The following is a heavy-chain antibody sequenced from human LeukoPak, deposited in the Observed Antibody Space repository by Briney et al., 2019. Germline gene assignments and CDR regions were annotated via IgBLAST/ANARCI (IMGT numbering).Heavy chain of an antibody. V-gene: IGHV3-7*01. D-gene: IGHD1-26*01. J-gene: IGHJ3*02. CDR1: GFTFSNFW. Sequence: GGSLRLSCAASGFTFSNFWMSWVRQAPGTGLEWVANIKQDGSEKYYVDSVRGRFTISRDNAKNSLFLQTNSLRAEDTAVYYCARDRYSGTYLGASDIWGQGTMVTVSS. CDR2: IKQDGSEK. CDR3: ARDRYSGTYLGASDI.